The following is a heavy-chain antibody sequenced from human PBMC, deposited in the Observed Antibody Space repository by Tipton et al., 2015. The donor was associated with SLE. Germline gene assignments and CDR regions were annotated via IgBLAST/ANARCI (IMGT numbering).Heavy chain of an antibody. CDR1: GFTFSSYA. CDR2: IIPIFGTA. D-gene: IGHD5-18*01. CDR3: ARDRVDTAMDFDY. V-gene: IGHV1-69*01. J-gene: IGHJ4*02. Sequence: SCAASGFTFSSYAISWVRQDPGQGLEWMGGIIPIFGTANYAQKFQGRVTITADESTSTAYMELSSLRSEDTAVYYCARDRVDTAMDFDYWGQGSLVTVSS.